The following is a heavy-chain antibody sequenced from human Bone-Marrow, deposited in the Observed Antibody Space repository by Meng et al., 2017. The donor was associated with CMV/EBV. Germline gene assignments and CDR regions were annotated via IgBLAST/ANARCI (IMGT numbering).Heavy chain of an antibody. Sequence: QVRAVQPGAGVKKPGSPVKVSCKASGGTFSSYAISWVRQAPGQGLEWMGGIIPIFGTANYAQKFQGRVTITADESTSTAYMELSSLRSEDTAVYYCARGRYSPNWFDPWGQGTLVTVSS. CDR3: ARGRYSPNWFDP. V-gene: IGHV1-69*12. CDR2: IIPIFGTA. CDR1: GGTFSSYA. D-gene: IGHD3-16*02. J-gene: IGHJ5*02.